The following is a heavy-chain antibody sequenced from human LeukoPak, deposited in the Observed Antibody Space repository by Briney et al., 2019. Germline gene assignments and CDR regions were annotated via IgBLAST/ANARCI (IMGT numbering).Heavy chain of an antibody. J-gene: IGHJ2*01. Sequence: PGGSLRLSCAVSGFTFNYYDMHWVRQAPGKRLEWVSAIRTTGDTHYPDSVKGRFAMSREDAKNSVPLQMNTLRAGDTAVYYCARGVSYYYDNSGHPGWYFDLWGRGTLVTVSS. CDR2: IRTTGDT. CDR1: GFTFNYYD. CDR3: ARGVSYYYDNSGHPGWYFDL. V-gene: IGHV3-13*01. D-gene: IGHD3-22*01.